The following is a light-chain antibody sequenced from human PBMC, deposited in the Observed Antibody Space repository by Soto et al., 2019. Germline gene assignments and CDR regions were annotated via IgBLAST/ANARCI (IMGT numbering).Light chain of an antibody. Sequence: EIVLTQSPATLSLSPGERATLSCRASQSVSSFLAWYQQKPGQAPRLLIYDASNRATGIPARFSGSGSGTDFTLTISRLEPEDFAVYYCHQRNNWPITFGQGTRLEMK. CDR3: HQRNNWPIT. J-gene: IGKJ5*01. CDR2: DAS. V-gene: IGKV3-11*01. CDR1: QSVSSF.